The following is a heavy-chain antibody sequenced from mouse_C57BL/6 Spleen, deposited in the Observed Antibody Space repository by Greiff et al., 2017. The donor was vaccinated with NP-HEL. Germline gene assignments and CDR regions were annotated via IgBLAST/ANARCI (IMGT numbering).Heavy chain of an antibody. Sequence: LQQSGASVKISCTASGYAFSSYWMNWVKQRPGKGLEWIGQIYPGDGDTNYNGKFKGKATLTADKSSSTAYMQLSSLTSEDSAVYCCARRFGNDEGAMDYWGQGTSVTVSS. CDR2: IYPGDGDT. D-gene: IGHD2-2*01. CDR1: GYAFSSYW. J-gene: IGHJ4*01. V-gene: IGHV1-80*01. CDR3: ARRFGNDEGAMDY.